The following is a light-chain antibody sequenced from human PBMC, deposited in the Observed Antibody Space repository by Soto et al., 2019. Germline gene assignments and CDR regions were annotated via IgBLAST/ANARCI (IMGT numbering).Light chain of an antibody. V-gene: IGLV2-8*01. Sequence: QSALTQPPSASGSPGQSVTISCTGTSSDVGGYNYVSWYQQYPGRAPKLMIYEVTKRPSGVPYRFSGSKSGNTASLTVSGLQAEDEDDYYCSSYAASNTFYFVFGGGTKLTVL. J-gene: IGLJ3*02. CDR3: SSYAASNTFYFV. CDR2: EVT. CDR1: SSDVGGYNY.